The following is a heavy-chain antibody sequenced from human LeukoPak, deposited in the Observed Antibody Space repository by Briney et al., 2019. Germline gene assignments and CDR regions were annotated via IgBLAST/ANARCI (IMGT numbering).Heavy chain of an antibody. CDR2: IYYSGST. Sequence: PSETLSLTCTVSGGSISSSSYYWGWIRQPPGKGLEWIGSIYYSGSTYYNPSLKSRVTISVDTSKNQFFLKLSSVTAADTAVYYCARWGDGYKAPFDYWGQGTLVTVSS. CDR3: ARWGDGYKAPFDY. J-gene: IGHJ4*02. CDR1: GGSISSSSYY. V-gene: IGHV4-39*07. D-gene: IGHD5-24*01.